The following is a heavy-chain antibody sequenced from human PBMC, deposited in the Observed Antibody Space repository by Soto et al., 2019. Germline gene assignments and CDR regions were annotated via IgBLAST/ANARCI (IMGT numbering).Heavy chain of an antibody. CDR1: GLTLSTSS. CDR3: GKVADCGYYTVDR. D-gene: IGHD3-22*01. CDR2: IRRHTSVT. V-gene: IGHV3-48*01. J-gene: IGHJ5*02. Sequence: EVQLVESGGMLVQPGGSLRLSCAASGLTLSTSSMNWVRQAPGKGLEWISYIRRHTSVTAYADSVKGRFTISRDSAKNLPYLQMDSLKVEDTAVYYCGKVADCGYYTVDRWGQGALVTGSS.